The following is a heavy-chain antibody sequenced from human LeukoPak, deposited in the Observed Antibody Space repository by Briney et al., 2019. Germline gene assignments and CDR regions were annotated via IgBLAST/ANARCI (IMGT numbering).Heavy chain of an antibody. CDR1: GFTFSSYG. D-gene: IGHD6-25*01. CDR2: IWYDGSNK. Sequence: PGGSLRLSCAASGFTFSSYGMRWVRQAPGKGLEWVAVIWYDGSNKYYADSVKGRFTISRDNSKSTLYLQMNSLRAEDTAVYYCARDQIEAAYYYYYGMDVWGQGTTVTVSS. V-gene: IGHV3-33*01. J-gene: IGHJ6*02. CDR3: ARDQIEAAYYYYYGMDV.